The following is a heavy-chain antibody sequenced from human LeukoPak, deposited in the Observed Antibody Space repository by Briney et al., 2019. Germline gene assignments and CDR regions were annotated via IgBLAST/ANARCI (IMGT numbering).Heavy chain of an antibody. CDR2: ISGTSSDT. J-gene: IGHJ6*02. V-gene: IGHV3-11*03. D-gene: IGHD2-21*02. CDR3: ARTAREPDV. CDR1: GFTFSDFY. Sequence: GGSLRLSCAASGFTFSDFYMSWIRQAPGRGLEYISYISGTSSDTNYADSVKGRFTISRDNAKNSLYLQMNSLRAEDTAVYYCARTAREPDVRGQGATVTVSS.